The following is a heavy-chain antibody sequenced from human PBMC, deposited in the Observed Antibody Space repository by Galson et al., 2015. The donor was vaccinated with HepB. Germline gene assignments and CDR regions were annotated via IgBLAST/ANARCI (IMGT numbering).Heavy chain of an antibody. V-gene: IGHV3-30*18. CDR1: GFTFSNYG. CDR3: AKDYIFRIVILPAAEPGFDN. D-gene: IGHD2-2*01. J-gene: IGHJ4*02. CDR2: VSYDGNTK. Sequence: SLRLSCAASGFTFSNYGMNWVRQAPGKGLEWVAVVSYDGNTKNYADAVKGRFTVSRDNSKNTLYLQMNSLRVEDTAVYYCAKDYIFRIVILPAAEPGFDNWGQGTLVSVSS.